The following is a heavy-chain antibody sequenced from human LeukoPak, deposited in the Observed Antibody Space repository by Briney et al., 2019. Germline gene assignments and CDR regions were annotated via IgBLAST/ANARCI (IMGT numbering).Heavy chain of an antibody. Sequence: SETLSLTCTVSGGSISSSSYYWGWIRQPPGKGLEWIGSIYYSGSTYYNPSLKSRVTISVDTSKNQFSLKLSSVTAADTAVYYCASSGWAQTLAARYFDYWGQGTLVTVSS. CDR3: ASSGWAQTLAARYFDY. V-gene: IGHV4-39*01. CDR2: IYYSGST. CDR1: GGSISSSSYY. J-gene: IGHJ4*02. D-gene: IGHD6-19*01.